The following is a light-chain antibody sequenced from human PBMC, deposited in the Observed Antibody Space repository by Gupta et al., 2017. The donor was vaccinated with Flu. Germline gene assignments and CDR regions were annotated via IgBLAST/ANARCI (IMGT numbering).Light chain of an antibody. V-gene: IGKV3-15*01. Sequence: SPATLSVSPGERATLSCRASHSVSHNLAWYQHKPGQAPRLLIYDASTTANGFPARFSGSGSGTEFTLTISNLQSEDFAVYFCQQYDDWPSFGGGTTVGIK. CDR2: DAS. J-gene: IGKJ4*01. CDR1: HSVSHN. CDR3: QQYDDWPS.